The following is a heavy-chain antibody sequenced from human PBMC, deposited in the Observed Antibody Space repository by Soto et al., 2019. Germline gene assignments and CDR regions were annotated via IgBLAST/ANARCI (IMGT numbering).Heavy chain of an antibody. D-gene: IGHD6-13*01. J-gene: IGHJ4*02. CDR3: AYSSTPFDY. CDR1: GFTFSSYA. Sequence: EVQLLESGGGLVQPGGSLRLSCAASGFTFSSYAMSWVRQAPGKGLEWVSAISGSGGSTYYADSVKGRFTISRDNSKSSLYLQMNSLRAEDTGVYYCAYSSTPFDYGGQGTLVTVSS. V-gene: IGHV3-23*01. CDR2: ISGSGGST.